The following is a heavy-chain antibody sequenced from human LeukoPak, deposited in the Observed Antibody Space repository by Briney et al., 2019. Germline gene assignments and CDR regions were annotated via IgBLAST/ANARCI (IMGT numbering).Heavy chain of an antibody. J-gene: IGHJ4*02. V-gene: IGHV3-21*01. CDR3: ARDRSSSSWYVPFDY. CDR1: GFTFSSYS. D-gene: IGHD6-13*01. CDR2: ISSSSSCI. Sequence: GGSLRLSCAASGFTFSSYSMNWVRQAPGKGLEWVSSISSSSSCIYYADSVKGRFTISRDNAKNSLYLQMNSLRAEDTAVYYCARDRSSSSWYVPFDYWGQGTLVTVSS.